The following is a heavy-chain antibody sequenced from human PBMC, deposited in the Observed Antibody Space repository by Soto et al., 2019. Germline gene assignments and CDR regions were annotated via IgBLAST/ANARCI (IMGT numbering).Heavy chain of an antibody. V-gene: IGHV3-21*01. CDR2: ISSGSSNI. J-gene: IGHJ4*02. D-gene: IGHD2-15*01. CDR1: GFAFRSYN. CDR3: ASATVVAATFDF. Sequence: ESGGGLVKTGGSLTLSCAASGFAFRSYNMNWVRQAPGKGLEWIASISSGSSNIYYADSVKGRFTISRDNAKNSLFLQMDSLRAEDSAVYYCASATVVAATFDFWGQGTLVTVSS.